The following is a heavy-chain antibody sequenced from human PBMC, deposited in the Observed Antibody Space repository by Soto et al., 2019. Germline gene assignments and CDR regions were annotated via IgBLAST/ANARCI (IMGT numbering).Heavy chain of an antibody. CDR1: GGSVSSGSYY. D-gene: IGHD3-22*01. CDR3: ARDGDTSGYYYFDY. Sequence: SETLSLTCTVSGGSVSSGSYYWTWMRQPPGKGLEWIGYINYSGSTSYNPSLKGRVAISVDTSKKQFSLKVSSVTAADTAVYYCARDGDTSGYYYFDYWGQGALVTVSS. V-gene: IGHV4-61*01. J-gene: IGHJ4*02. CDR2: INYSGST.